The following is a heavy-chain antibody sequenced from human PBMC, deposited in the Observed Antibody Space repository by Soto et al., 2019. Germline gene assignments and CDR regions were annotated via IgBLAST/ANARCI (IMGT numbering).Heavy chain of an antibody. Sequence: GGSLRLSCAASGFTFGSFAMSWVRQAPGKGLEWVSAVSSTGDDTYYADSVQGRFTISRDNSKNTLYLQMDSLRAADTAVYYCARYYWSLRYLDLWGQGTPVTVSS. J-gene: IGHJ4*02. CDR3: ARYYWSLRYLDL. CDR2: VSSTGDDT. D-gene: IGHD2-15*01. CDR1: GFTFGSFA. V-gene: IGHV3-23*01.